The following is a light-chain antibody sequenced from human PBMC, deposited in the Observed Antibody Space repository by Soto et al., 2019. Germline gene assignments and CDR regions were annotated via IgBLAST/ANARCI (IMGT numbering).Light chain of an antibody. Sequence: QSVLTQPASVSGSPGQSITISCTGTSSDVGGYNYFSWYQQHPGKAPKLMIYDVSNRPSGVSNRFSGSKSGNTASLTISGLQAEDEADYYCSSYTSSSTVVFGGGTKVTVL. V-gene: IGLV2-14*01. CDR3: SSYTSSSTVV. J-gene: IGLJ2*01. CDR2: DVS. CDR1: SSDVGGYNY.